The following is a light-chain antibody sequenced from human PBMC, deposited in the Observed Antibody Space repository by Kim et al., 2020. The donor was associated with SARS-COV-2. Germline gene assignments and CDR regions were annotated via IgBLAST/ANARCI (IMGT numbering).Light chain of an antibody. CDR2: AAS. CDR3: QQYYYSPLT. Sequence: SSVGDRVTITCRASQRISNFLSWYQQKSGRAPKLLIYAASSLQGGVPSRFSGSGSGTDFSLTISSLQPEDFATYYCQQYYYSPLTFGGGTKVDIK. J-gene: IGKJ4*01. V-gene: IGKV1-39*01. CDR1: QRISNF.